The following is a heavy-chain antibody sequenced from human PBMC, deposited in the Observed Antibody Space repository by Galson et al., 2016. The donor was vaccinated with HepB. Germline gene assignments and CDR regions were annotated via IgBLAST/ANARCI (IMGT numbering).Heavy chain of an antibody. Sequence: QSGAEVKKPGESLKISCKGSGYYFASYLIGWVRQMPGKGLEWMGIINPSYSETEYSPSFHGQVTISADKSTSTAYLQWNSLQASDTAMYYCARPIAAAGNGWFDPWGQGTLVTVSS. CDR1: GYYFASYL. D-gene: IGHD6-13*01. J-gene: IGHJ5*02. CDR3: ARPIAAAGNGWFDP. CDR2: INPSYSET. V-gene: IGHV5-51*01.